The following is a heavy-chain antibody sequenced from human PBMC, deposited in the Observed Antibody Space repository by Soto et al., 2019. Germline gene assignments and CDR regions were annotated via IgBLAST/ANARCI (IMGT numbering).Heavy chain of an antibody. J-gene: IGHJ6*02. D-gene: IGHD4-4*01. CDR3: ARDAYTVTPNYDYGMDV. CDR2: IYYNGNT. Sequence: QVQLQESGPGLVKPSETLSLTCTVSGGSISSYYWSWIRQPPGKGLEWIGYIYYNGNTNYKPSLKSLVPISVGTSKNQISLKLSAVTAADTAVYYCARDAYTVTPNYDYGMDVWGQGTTVTVSS. V-gene: IGHV4-59*01. CDR1: GGSISSYY.